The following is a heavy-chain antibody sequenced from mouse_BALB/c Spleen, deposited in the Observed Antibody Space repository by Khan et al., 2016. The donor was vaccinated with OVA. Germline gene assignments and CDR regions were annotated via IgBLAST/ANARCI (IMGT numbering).Heavy chain of an antibody. V-gene: IGHV2-2*01. CDR2: IWSGGTT. D-gene: IGHD1-1*01. CDR1: GFSLTNYG. Sequence: QVQLKESGPGLVQPSQSLSITCTVSGFSLTNYGVHWVRQSPGKGLEWLGVIWSGGTTDYNAVFISRLSIRKDNSTSQAFFKMNSLQTDDTAMYYCVRSSNLTTTGCCFAYWGLGTPRTVPA. CDR3: VRSSNLTTTGCCFAY. J-gene: IGHJ3*01.